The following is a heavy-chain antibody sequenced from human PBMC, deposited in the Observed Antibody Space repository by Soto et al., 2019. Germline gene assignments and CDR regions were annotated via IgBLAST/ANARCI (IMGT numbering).Heavy chain of an antibody. V-gene: IGHV2-5*02. CDR2: IYWDDDK. CDR1: GFSLSTSGVG. Sequence: QITLKESGPTLVKPTQTLTLTCTFSGFSLSTSGVGVGWIRQPPGKALEWIEPIYWDDDKRYSPTLKSRLTTTKDAAKTQVVLTMTNMDPVDTATYYCAPSNVVVVPGAPGEGNYFACWGQGTLVTGAS. J-gene: IGHJ4*02. D-gene: IGHD2-2*01. CDR3: APSNVVVVPGAPGEGNYFAC.